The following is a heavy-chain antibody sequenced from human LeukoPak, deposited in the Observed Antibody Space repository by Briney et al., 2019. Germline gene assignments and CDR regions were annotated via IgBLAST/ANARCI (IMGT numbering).Heavy chain of an antibody. Sequence: KPSETLSLACTVSGGSISSYYWSWIRQPPGKGPEWSGYIYYSGSTYYNPSLQNRVTKSVDTPSHQFSLKPNAVTAADTAVYYCARGRDGYNYRVFDYWGQGTLVTVSS. V-gene: IGHV4-59*01. CDR3: ARGRDGYNYRVFDY. J-gene: IGHJ4*02. CDR2: IYYSGST. CDR1: GGSISSYY. D-gene: IGHD5-24*01.